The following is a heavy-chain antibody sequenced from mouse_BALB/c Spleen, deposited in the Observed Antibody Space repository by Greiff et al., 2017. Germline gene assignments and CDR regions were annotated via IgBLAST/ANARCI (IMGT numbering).Heavy chain of an antibody. J-gene: IGHJ3*01. V-gene: IGHV1-67*01. CDR2: IYPGSGST. CDR3: GSCGNYSWLAY. CDR1: GYTFTDYA. Sequence: QVQLQQSGPELVRPGVSVKISCKGSGYTFTDYAMHWVKQSHAKSLEWIGDIYPGSGSTNYNEKFKSKATLTVDTSSSTAYMQLSSLASEDSALYYYGSCGNYSWLAYWGQGTMVTVSA. D-gene: IGHD2-1*01.